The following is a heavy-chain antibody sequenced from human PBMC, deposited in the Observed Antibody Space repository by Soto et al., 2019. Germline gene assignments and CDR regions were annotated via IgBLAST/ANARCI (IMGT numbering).Heavy chain of an antibody. CDR3: ARRGGSGYGFGYFDY. J-gene: IGHJ4*02. CDR1: GGSINSNTYY. CDR2: VYYTGST. Sequence: QLQLQESGPGLVKPSETLSLTCTVSGGSINSNTYYWGWIRQPPGKGLEYIGIVYYTGSTYYSPSLKSRVTISVDTSKNQFSLKLSSVTAADTAGYYCARRGGSGYGFGYFDYWGQGTLVTVSS. D-gene: IGHD3-22*01. V-gene: IGHV4-39*01.